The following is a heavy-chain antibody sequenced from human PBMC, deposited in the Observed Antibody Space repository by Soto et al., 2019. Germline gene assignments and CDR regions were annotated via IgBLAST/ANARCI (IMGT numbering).Heavy chain of an antibody. Sequence: QVQLVQSGAEVKKPGASVKVSCKASGYTFHSYGISWVRQAPGQGLEWMGTISGYNGNTNYAQKLQGRVTMTTDTSTSTAYLELRSLRSDDTSLYSCAREISSSWANWFDPWGQGTLVTVSS. CDR3: AREISSSWANWFDP. J-gene: IGHJ5*02. D-gene: IGHD6-13*01. V-gene: IGHV1-18*04. CDR2: ISGYNGNT. CDR1: GYTFHSYG.